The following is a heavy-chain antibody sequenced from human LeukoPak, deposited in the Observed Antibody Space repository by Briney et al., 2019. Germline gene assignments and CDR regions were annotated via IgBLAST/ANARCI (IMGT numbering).Heavy chain of an antibody. V-gene: IGHV4-59*01. CDR1: GGSISSYY. CDR2: IYYSGST. CDR3: ARGLGYCSGGSCYKIHWFDP. J-gene: IGHJ5*02. D-gene: IGHD2-15*01. Sequence: SETLSLTCTVSGGSISSYYWSWIRPPPGKGLEWIGYIYYSGSTNYSPSLKSRVTISVDTSKNQFSLKLSSVTAADTAVYYCARGLGYCSGGSCYKIHWFDPWGQGTLVTASS.